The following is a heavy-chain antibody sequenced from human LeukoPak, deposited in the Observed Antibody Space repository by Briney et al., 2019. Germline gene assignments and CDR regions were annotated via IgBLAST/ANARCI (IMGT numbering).Heavy chain of an antibody. D-gene: IGHD3-22*01. CDR2: ISGSGGST. CDR1: GFTFSSSA. Sequence: GGSLRLSCAASGFTFSSSAMSWVRQAPGKGLEWVSAISGSGGSTYYADSVKGRFTISRDNSKNTLYLQMNSLRAEDTAVYYCAKIQRNRCGYLYFFDYWAQGTLVTVSS. J-gene: IGHJ4*02. CDR3: AKIQRNRCGYLYFFDY. V-gene: IGHV3-23*01.